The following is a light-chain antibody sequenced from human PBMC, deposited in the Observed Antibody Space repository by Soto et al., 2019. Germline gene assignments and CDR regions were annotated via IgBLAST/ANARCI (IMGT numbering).Light chain of an antibody. Sequence: QSVLTQPASVSGSPGQSITVSCTGTSSDVGGYNSVSWYQQHPGKPPKLIIYEVSNRPSGVSDRFSGSKSGNTASLTISGLQAEDEDDYYCSSYTSTSSYVFATGTRSPS. CDR1: SSDVGGYNS. CDR2: EVS. J-gene: IGLJ1*01. V-gene: IGLV2-14*03. CDR3: SSYTSTSSYV.